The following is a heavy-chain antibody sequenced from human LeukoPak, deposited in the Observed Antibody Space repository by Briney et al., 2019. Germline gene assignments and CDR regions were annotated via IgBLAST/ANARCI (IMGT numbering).Heavy chain of an antibody. J-gene: IGHJ4*02. Sequence: GGSLRLSCAASGFTFSIYSMNWVRQAPGKGLEWISYITGSSRIISYADSVKGRFTISRDNAKNSLYLQVNSLRDEDTAVYYCARDGNSGWENDYWGQGTLVTVSS. CDR3: ARDGNSGWENDY. V-gene: IGHV3-48*02. CDR2: ITGSSRII. D-gene: IGHD3-10*01. CDR1: GFTFSIYS.